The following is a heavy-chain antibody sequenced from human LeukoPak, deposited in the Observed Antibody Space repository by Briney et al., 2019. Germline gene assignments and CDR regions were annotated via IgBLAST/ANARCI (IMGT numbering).Heavy chain of an antibody. J-gene: IGHJ4*02. CDR2: ISAYNGNT. CDR1: GYTFTSYG. CDR3: ARDGLPSSAAWDY. D-gene: IGHD3/OR15-3a*01. Sequence: ASVKVSCKASGYTFTSYGISWVRQAPGQGLEWMGWISAYNGNTNYAQKFQGRVTMTRDTSISTAYMELSRLRSDDTAVYYCARDGLPSSAAWDYWGQGTLVTVSS. V-gene: IGHV1-18*01.